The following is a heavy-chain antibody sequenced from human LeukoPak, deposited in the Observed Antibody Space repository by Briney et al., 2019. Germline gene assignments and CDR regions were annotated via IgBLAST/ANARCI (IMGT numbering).Heavy chain of an antibody. V-gene: IGHV1-46*01. J-gene: IGHJ6*02. CDR3: ARDHRHRQTVTHYYYYYGMDV. Sequence: EASVKVSCKASEYTFTDYYVHWVRQAPGQGLEWMGIINPSGGSTSYAQKFQGRVTMTRDTSTSTVYMELSSLRSEDTAVYYCARDHRHRQTVTHYYYYYGMDVWGQGTTVTVSS. D-gene: IGHD4-17*01. CDR1: EYTFTDYY. CDR2: INPSGGST.